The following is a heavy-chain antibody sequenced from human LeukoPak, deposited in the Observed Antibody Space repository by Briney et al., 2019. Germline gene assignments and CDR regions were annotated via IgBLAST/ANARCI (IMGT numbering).Heavy chain of an antibody. V-gene: IGHV1-69*06. CDR1: GGTFSSYA. D-gene: IGHD3-3*01. Sequence: ASVKVSCKASGGTFSSYAISWVRQAPGQGLEWMGGIIPIFGTANYAQKFQGRVTITADKSTSTAYMELSSLRSEDTAVYYCARGSGGYDFWSGYPIDYWGQGTLVTVSS. J-gene: IGHJ4*02. CDR2: IIPIFGTA. CDR3: ARGSGGYDFWSGYPIDY.